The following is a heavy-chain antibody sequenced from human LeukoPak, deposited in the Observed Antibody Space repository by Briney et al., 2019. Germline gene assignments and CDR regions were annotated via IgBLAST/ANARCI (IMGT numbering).Heavy chain of an antibody. CDR1: GFTFNSYW. CDR2: INQDGSHE. CDR3: ARDNSRNDLEY. Sequence: GRSLRLSCAASGFTFNSYWMNWVRQAPGKGLQWVANINQDGSHEYYVDSVKGRFTISKDNAKNSLYLQVNSLRAEDTAVYYCARDNSRNDLEYWGQGTLVTVSS. V-gene: IGHV3-7*04. J-gene: IGHJ4*02. D-gene: IGHD1-1*01.